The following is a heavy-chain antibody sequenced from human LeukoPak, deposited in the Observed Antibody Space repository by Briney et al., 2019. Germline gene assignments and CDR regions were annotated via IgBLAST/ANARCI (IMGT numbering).Heavy chain of an antibody. Sequence: SETLSLTCAVYGGSVSGYYWGWIRQPQGKGRGWIGEINHCGNTNYNSSLKSRLTISVDTSKNQFSLKLRPVTAAETAVDYCARRLNCSGGSCYSLDYYYYMDVWGKGTTVTISS. CDR1: GGSVSGYY. J-gene: IGHJ6*03. V-gene: IGHV4-34*01. CDR3: ARRLNCSGGSCYSLDYYYYMDV. CDR2: INHCGNT. D-gene: IGHD2-15*01.